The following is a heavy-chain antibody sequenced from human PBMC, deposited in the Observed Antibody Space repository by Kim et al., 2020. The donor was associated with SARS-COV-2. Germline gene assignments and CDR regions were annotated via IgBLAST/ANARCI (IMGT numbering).Heavy chain of an antibody. J-gene: IGHJ3*02. V-gene: IGHV1-69*02. CDR3: ANKPYYYDSSGFDI. D-gene: IGHD3-22*01. Sequence: ARKFQGRVTITADKSTSTAYMELSSLRSEDTAVYYCANKPYYYDSSGFDIWGQGTMVTVSS.